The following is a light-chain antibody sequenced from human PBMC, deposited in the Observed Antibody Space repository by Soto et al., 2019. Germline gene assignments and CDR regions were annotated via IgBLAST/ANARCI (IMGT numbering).Light chain of an antibody. V-gene: IGLV2-14*03. CDR1: SSDVGGYKY. Sequence: QSALTQPASVSGSPGQSVTISCTGTSSDVGGYKYVSWYQQHPNTAPKLIIYDVANRPSGVSNRFSGSKSGATASLTISGLQEDEAANYCCCYSTSNAVVFGGGTKLTVL. CDR2: DVA. J-gene: IGLJ2*01. CDR3: CCYSTSNAVV.